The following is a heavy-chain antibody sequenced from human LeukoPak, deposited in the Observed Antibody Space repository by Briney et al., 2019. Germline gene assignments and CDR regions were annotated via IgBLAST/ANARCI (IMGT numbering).Heavy chain of an antibody. Sequence: SETLSLTCAVYGGSFSGYYWSWIRQPPGKGLEWIGEINHSGSTNYNPSLRSRVTISVDTSKNQFSLKLSSVTAADTAVYYCARGYSSGWYYWGQGTLVTVSS. CDR1: GGSFSGYY. J-gene: IGHJ4*02. D-gene: IGHD6-19*01. V-gene: IGHV4-34*01. CDR2: INHSGST. CDR3: ARGYSSGWYY.